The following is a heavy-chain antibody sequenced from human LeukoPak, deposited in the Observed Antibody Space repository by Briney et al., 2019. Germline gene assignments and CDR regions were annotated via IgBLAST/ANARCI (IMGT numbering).Heavy chain of an antibody. D-gene: IGHD6-19*01. CDR2: ISDSGDNT. CDR3: AKDARRSDGWYFFDH. Sequence: RPGGSLRLSCAASGFAFSSLAMGWVRQAPGKGLEWVSVISDSGDNTYYADSVRGRFTISRDNSKNTLYLQMNSLRAEDTAIYYCAKDARRSDGWYFFDHWGQGALVTVSS. J-gene: IGHJ4*02. CDR1: GFAFSSLA. V-gene: IGHV3-23*01.